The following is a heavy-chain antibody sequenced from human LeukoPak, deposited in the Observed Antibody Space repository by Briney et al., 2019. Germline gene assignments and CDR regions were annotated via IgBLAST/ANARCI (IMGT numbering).Heavy chain of an antibody. D-gene: IGHD6-19*01. J-gene: IGHJ4*02. Sequence: PGESLKISCKGSGXSFTTYCITWVRQMPGKGLEWMGRIDPSDSYTNYSPSFQGHVIISVDKSISTAYLQWSSLKASDTAIYYCARHLHSSGWLFDYWGQGTLVTVSS. CDR3: ARHLHSSGWLFDY. CDR1: GXSFTTYC. V-gene: IGHV5-10-1*01. CDR2: IDPSDSYT.